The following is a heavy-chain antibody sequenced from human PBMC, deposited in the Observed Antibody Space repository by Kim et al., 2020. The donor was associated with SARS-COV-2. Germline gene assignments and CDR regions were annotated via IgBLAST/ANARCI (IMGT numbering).Heavy chain of an antibody. J-gene: IGHJ4*02. Sequence: GGSLRLSCAASGFTFSNYAMTWVRQVPGKGLEWVSAISGSGGSTYYADSGRGRFTISRDNSKNTLYLQMNSLRAEDTAVYYYAKDEVTMVRGVMLIWGQGTLVTVSS. CDR3: AKDEVTMVRGVMLI. CDR1: GFTFSNYA. CDR2: ISGSGGST. D-gene: IGHD3-10*01. V-gene: IGHV3-23*01.